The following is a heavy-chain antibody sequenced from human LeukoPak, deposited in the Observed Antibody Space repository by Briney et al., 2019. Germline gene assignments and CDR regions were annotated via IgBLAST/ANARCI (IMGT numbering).Heavy chain of an antibody. CDR3: AMQRAYLDILTAFDY. J-gene: IGHJ4*02. V-gene: IGHV3-23*01. CDR1: GFTFSSYA. CDR2: ISGSGGST. D-gene: IGHD3-9*01. Sequence: GGSLRLFCAASGFTFSSYAMSWVRQAPGKGLEGVSAISGSGGSTYYADSVKGRFTISRDNSKNTLYLQTNSLRAEDTAVYYCAMQRAYLDILTAFDYWGQGTLVTVSS.